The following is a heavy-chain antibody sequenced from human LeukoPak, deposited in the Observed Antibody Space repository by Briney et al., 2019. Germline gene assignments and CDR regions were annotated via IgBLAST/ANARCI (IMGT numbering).Heavy chain of an antibody. D-gene: IGHD3-3*01. CDR3: ARVRSGASEWYFDY. CDR2: IYYSGST. J-gene: IGHJ4*02. V-gene: IGHV4-39*01. Sequence: SETLSLTCTVSGGSISSSSYYWGWIRQPPGKGLEWTGSIYYSGSTYYNPSLKSRVTISVDTSKNQFSLKLSSVTAADTAVYYCARVRSGASEWYFDYWGQGTLVTVSS. CDR1: GGSISSSSYY.